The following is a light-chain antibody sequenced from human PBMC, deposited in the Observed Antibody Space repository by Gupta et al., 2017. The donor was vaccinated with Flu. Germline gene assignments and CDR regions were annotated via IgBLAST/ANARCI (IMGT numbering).Light chain of an antibody. Sequence: QSALTQPASVSGSPGQSITISCTGTSSDVGGYNYVSWYQQHPGKAPKLMIYEVSNRPSGVSNRFSGSKSGTTASLTIAGLQAEEEADYYCSSYTSSSTHWVFGGGTKLTVL. CDR1: SSDVGGYNY. J-gene: IGLJ3*02. CDR3: SSYTSSSTHWV. V-gene: IGLV2-14*01. CDR2: EVS.